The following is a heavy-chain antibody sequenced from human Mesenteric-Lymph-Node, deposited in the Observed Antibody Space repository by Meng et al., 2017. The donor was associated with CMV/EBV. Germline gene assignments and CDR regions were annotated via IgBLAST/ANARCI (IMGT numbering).Heavy chain of an antibody. CDR2: INTNNENT. J-gene: IGHJ4*02. V-gene: IGHV7-4-1*02. CDR1: GNTVSTYA. CDR3: AKMGTTGYDFDS. D-gene: IGHD5-12*01. Sequence: CKAYGNTVSTYAMNWVRQAAGKGVEWMGWINTNNENTTYAQALTGRFVCTLNTSVRTAYLKISSLEAEDTAVYYCAKMGTTGYDFDSWGQGTLVTVSS.